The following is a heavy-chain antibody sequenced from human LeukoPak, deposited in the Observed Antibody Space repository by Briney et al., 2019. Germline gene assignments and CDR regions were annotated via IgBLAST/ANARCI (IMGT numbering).Heavy chain of an antibody. CDR2: INPNSGGT. J-gene: IGHJ4*02. V-gene: IGHV1-2*04. CDR1: GYTFTGYY. CDR3: TRGRDYYDSSGYRGY. Sequence: ASVKVSCKASGYTFTGYYMHWVRQAPGQGLEWMGWINPNSGGTNYAQKFQGWVTMTRDTSISTAYMELSRLRSDDTAVYYCTRGRDYYDSSGYRGYWGQGTLVTVSS. D-gene: IGHD3-22*01.